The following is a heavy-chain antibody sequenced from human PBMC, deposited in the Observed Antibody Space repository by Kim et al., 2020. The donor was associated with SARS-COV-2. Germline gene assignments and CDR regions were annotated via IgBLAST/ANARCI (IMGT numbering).Heavy chain of an antibody. CDR2: MWYDGSNK. CDR1: GFTFSTYG. V-gene: IGHV3-33*01. J-gene: IGHJ4*02. Sequence: GGSLRLSCAASGFTFSTYGMHWVRQAPGKGLEWVATMWYDGSNKYYPDSVKGRFTVSRDNSKNTLYLQVNSLRAEDTAVYYCARGYCGTATCYTGGTCFDDWGRGTLVTVSS. CDR3: ARGYCGTATCYTGGTCFDD. D-gene: IGHD2-2*02.